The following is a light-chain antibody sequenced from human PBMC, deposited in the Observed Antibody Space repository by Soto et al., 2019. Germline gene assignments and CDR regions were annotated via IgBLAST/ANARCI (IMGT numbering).Light chain of an antibody. CDR2: DVS. CDR3: SSYATRTTVL. V-gene: IGLV2-14*03. CDR1: SSDVGGYNY. J-gene: IGLJ2*01. Sequence: QSVLTQPASVSGSPGQSITISCTGTSSDVGGYNYVSWYQQHPGRAPQLMIYDVSHRPSGVSNRFSGSRSSNTASLTISGLQAEDEDDYYCSSYATRTTVLFGGGTKLTFL.